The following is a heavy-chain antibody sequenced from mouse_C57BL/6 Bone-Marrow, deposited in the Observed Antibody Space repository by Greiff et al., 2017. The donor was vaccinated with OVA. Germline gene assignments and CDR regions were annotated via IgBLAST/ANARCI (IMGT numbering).Heavy chain of an antibody. Sequence: VKLMESGPELVKPGASVKLSCKASGYTFTSYDINWVKQRPGQGLEWIGWIYPRDGSTKYTEKFKGKATLTVDTSSSTAYMELHSLTSEDSAVYFCARDVPWFACWGQGTLVTVSA. CDR1: GYTFTSYD. CDR3: ARDVPWFAC. J-gene: IGHJ3*01. V-gene: IGHV1-85*01. CDR2: IYPRDGST.